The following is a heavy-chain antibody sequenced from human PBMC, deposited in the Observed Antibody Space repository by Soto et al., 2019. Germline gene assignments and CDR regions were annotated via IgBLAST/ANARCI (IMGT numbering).Heavy chain of an antibody. J-gene: IGHJ6*02. CDR1: GDTFSSYA. CDR2: IIPLFGTT. D-gene: IGHD3-3*01. CDR3: AACIWTSYYYYNMDV. V-gene: IGHV1-69*06. Sequence: RASVKVSCKASGDTFSSYAISWVRQAPGQGLQWMGGIIPLFGTTNYAQRFQGRVTITADRSTSTAHMELSSLGSDDTAVYYCAACIWTSYYYYNMDVWGQGTTVTVS.